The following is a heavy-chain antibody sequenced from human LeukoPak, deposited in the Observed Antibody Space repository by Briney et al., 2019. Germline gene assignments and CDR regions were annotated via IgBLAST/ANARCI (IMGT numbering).Heavy chain of an antibody. J-gene: IGHJ4*02. V-gene: IGHV4-39*01. D-gene: IGHD2-2*02. CDR3: ARRMVRGYCSSTSCYTGKGNYFDY. Sequence: SETLSLTCTVSGGSISSSSYYWGWIRQPPGKELEWIGSIYYSGSTYYNPSLKSRVTISVDTSKNQFSLKLNSVTAADTAVYYCARRMVRGYCSSTSCYTGKGNYFDYWGQGTLVTVSS. CDR2: IYYSGST. CDR1: GGSISSSSYY.